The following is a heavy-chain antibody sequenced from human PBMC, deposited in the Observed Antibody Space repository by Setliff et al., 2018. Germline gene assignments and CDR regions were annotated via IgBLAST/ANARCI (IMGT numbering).Heavy chain of an antibody. D-gene: IGHD6-6*01. CDR3: AREGVDSRSSTDYRYYMDV. CDR2: ISSSSSTI. J-gene: IGHJ6*03. CDR1: GFTFSTYW. V-gene: IGHV3-48*01. Sequence: GGSLRLSCAASGFTFSTYWMHWVRQAPGKGLEWVSDISSSSSTIYYADSVKGRFTISRDNAQNSLYLQMNSLRAEDTAVYYCAREGVDSRSSTDYRYYMDVWGKGTTVTVSS.